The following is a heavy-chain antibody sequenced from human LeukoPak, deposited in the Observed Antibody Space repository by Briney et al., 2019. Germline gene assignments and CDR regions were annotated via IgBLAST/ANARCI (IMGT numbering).Heavy chain of an antibody. Sequence: ASVKVSCKASGYTFTSYYMHWVRQAPGQGLEWMGIINPSGGSTSYAQKFQGRVTMTRDMSTSTDYMELSSLRSEDTAVYYCARDNSVEDSAWWFDPWGQGTLVTVSS. D-gene: IGHD4-23*01. CDR2: INPSGGST. V-gene: IGHV1-46*01. J-gene: IGHJ5*02. CDR1: GYTFTSYY. CDR3: ARDNSVEDSAWWFDP.